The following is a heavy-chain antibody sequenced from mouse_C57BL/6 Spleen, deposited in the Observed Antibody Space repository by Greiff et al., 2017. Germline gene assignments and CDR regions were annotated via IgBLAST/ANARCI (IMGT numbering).Heavy chain of an antibody. D-gene: IGHD3-2*02. CDR2: INPNNGGT. J-gene: IGHJ4*01. CDR3: ARGLRLHYAMDY. Sequence: VQLQQSGPELVKPGASVKIPCKASGYTFTDYNMDWVKQSHGKSLEWIGDINPNNGGTIYNQKFKGKATLTVDKSSSTAYMELRSLTSEDTAVYYCARGLRLHYAMDYWGQGTSVTVSS. V-gene: IGHV1-18*01. CDR1: GYTFTDYN.